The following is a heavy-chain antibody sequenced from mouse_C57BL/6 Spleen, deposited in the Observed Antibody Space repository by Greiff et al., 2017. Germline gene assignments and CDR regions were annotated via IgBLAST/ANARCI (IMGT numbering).Heavy chain of an antibody. CDR2: IYPGDGDT. V-gene: IGHV1-82*01. CDR1: GFAFSSSW. J-gene: IGHJ4*01. Sequence: VQLLESGPELVKPGASLKISCTASGFAFSSSWMNWVKQRPGKGLEWIGRIYPGDGDTNYNGKFKGQATMTADKSSSTAYMQLSSLTSEDSAVCFCAREDYRG. CDR3: AREDY.